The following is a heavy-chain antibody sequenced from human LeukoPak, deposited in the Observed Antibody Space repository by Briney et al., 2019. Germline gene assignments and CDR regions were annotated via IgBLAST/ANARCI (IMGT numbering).Heavy chain of an antibody. V-gene: IGHV4-39*02. D-gene: IGHD2/OR15-2a*01. CDR3: ATFFLNIAGPPGDY. CDR2: IYHTGRI. CDR1: GDSISSSSYY. Sequence: PSETLSLTCTVSGDSISSSSYYWGWIRQPPGKGLEWIGTIYHTGRIYYNPSLKSRVTISVDTSKNHFSLSLSSLTAADTAIYYCATFFLNIAGPPGDYWGQGTLVTVSS. J-gene: IGHJ4*02.